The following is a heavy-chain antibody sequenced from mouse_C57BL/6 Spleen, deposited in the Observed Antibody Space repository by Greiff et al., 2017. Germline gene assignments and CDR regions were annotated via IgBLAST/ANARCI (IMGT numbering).Heavy chain of an antibody. D-gene: IGHD1-1*01. CDR2: ISGGGGNT. CDR1: GFTFSSYT. CDR3: ARNYYDSSYGFAY. J-gene: IGHJ3*01. Sequence: EVKLVESGGGLVKPGGSLKLSCAASGFTFSSYTMSWVRQTPEKRLEWVAIISGGGGNTYYPDSVKGRFTISRDNAKNTLYLQMSSLRSEDTALYYCARNYYDSSYGFAYWGQGTLVTVSA. V-gene: IGHV5-9*01.